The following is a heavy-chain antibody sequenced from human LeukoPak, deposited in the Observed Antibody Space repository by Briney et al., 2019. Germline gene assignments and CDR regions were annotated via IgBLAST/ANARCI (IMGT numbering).Heavy chain of an antibody. CDR3: ARVDYGDYAGEDY. Sequence: GGSLRLSCAASGFTFSRFSMNWVRQAPGKGLEWVSYISSSSGTIYYADSVKGRFTISRDNAKNSLYLQMNSLRAEDTAVYNCARVDYGDYAGEDYWGQGTLVTVSS. CDR2: ISSSSGTI. J-gene: IGHJ4*02. CDR1: GFTFSRFS. D-gene: IGHD4-17*01. V-gene: IGHV3-48*04.